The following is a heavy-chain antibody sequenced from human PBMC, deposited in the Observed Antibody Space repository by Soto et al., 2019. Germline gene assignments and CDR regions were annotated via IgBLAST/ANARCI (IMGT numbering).Heavy chain of an antibody. J-gene: IGHJ6*02. CDR1: GFTFRNYD. V-gene: IGHV3-13*05. CDR2: ISAAGDP. Sequence: EVQLVESGGGLVQPGGSLRLSCEASGFTFRNYDMHWVRQGTGKGLEWLSGISAAGDPDYADSVEGRFTISRENAQNSFCLQMNSLRVGDTAVYYCARTDRDFYGLDVWGQGTTVIVSS. CDR3: ARTDRDFYGLDV.